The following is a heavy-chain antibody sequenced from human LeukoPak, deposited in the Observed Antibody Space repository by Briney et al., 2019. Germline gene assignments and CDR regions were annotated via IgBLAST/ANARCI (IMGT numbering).Heavy chain of an antibody. Sequence: SVKVSCKASGGTFSSYSITWVRQAPGQGLEWMGGIMPLFNTANYAQQFQGRVTITTDESASTAYVELSSLRFEDTAMYYCARVDRYHYYLDVWGKGTTVTVSS. CDR2: IMPLFNTA. J-gene: IGHJ6*03. CDR1: GGTFSSYS. V-gene: IGHV1-69*05. CDR3: ARVDRYHYYLDV.